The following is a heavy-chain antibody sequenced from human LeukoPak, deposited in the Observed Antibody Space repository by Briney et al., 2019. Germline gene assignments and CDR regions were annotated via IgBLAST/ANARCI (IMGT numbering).Heavy chain of an antibody. CDR1: GYSISSGYY. Sequence: SETLSLTCTVSGYSISSGYYWGWIRQPPGKGLEWIGSIYHSGSTYYNPSLKSRVTISVDTSKNQFSLKLSSVTAADTAVYYCARDVRLQLWLLDWFDPWGQGTLVTVSS. V-gene: IGHV4-38-2*02. CDR2: IYHSGST. D-gene: IGHD5-18*01. CDR3: ARDVRLQLWLLDWFDP. J-gene: IGHJ5*02.